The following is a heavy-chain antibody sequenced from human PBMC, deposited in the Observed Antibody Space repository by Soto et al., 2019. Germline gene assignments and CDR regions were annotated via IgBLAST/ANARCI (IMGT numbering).Heavy chain of an antibody. Sequence: EVQMVESGGGLVQPGGSLRLSCAASSGFTFSSHWMHWVRQAPGKGLVWVSRISSDGTSTNYADSVKSRFTISSDNAKNTLYLQMNSLRAEDTAIYYCARGPSGSGYYVGDYWGQGTQVTVSS. CDR1: SGFTFSSHW. CDR3: ARGPSGSGYYVGDY. V-gene: IGHV3-74*01. J-gene: IGHJ4*02. CDR2: ISSDGTST. D-gene: IGHD3-10*02.